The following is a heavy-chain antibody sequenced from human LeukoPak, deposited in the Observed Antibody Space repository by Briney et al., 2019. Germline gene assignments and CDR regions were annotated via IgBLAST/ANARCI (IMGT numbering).Heavy chain of an antibody. J-gene: IGHJ4*02. CDR1: GYIFTSYW. V-gene: IGHV1-8*02. Sequence: NPGESLKISCKGSGYIFTSYWIGWVRQATGQGLEWMGWMNPNSGNTGYAQKFQGRVTMTRNTSISTAYMELSSLRSEDTAVYYCARLATYWGQGTLVTVSS. CDR2: MNPNSGNT. CDR3: ARLATY.